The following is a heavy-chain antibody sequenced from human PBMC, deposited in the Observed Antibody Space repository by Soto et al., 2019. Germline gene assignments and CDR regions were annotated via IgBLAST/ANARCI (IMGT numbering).Heavy chain of an antibody. CDR2: IYTGGNT. CDR1: GRSMISYY. J-gene: IGHJ4*02. CDR3: AREGDDRHFFFDS. D-gene: IGHD3-3*02. V-gene: IGHV4-4*07. Sequence: ASETLSLTCNVSGRSMISYYWSWIRQPAGKGPEWIGRIYTGGNTNYNPSLKSRVTMSVDTSKSQFSLKLTSVTAADTAVYYCAREGDDRHFFFDSWGQGTLVTVSS.